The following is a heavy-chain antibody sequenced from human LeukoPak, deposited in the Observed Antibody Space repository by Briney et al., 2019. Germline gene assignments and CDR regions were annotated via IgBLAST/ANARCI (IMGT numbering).Heavy chain of an antibody. CDR3: ARVRIIMITFGGVIVDYFDY. D-gene: IGHD3-16*02. CDR1: GGSISSTYYY. J-gene: IGHJ4*02. V-gene: IGHV4-39*07. Sequence: SETLSLTCTVSGGSISSTYYYWGWIRQPPGKGLEWIGSIYHSGSTYYNPSLKSRVTISVDTSKNQFSLKLSSVTAADTAVYYCARVRIIMITFGGVIVDYFDYWGQGTLVTVSS. CDR2: IYHSGST.